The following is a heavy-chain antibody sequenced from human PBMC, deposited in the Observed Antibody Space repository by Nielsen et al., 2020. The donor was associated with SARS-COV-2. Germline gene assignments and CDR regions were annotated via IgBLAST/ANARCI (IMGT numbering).Heavy chain of an antibody. Sequence: GGSLRLSCAASGFTFSIYSMTWVRQAPGKGLEWVAAIDGTSSYIYYADAVKGRLTISRDNAKNTVYLQMNSLRAEDTAVYYCARLRDDGYYFDTGPFDHWGQGTPVTVSS. V-gene: IGHV3-21*01. CDR2: IDGTSSYI. CDR3: ARLRDDGYYFDTGPFDH. CDR1: GFTFSIYS. J-gene: IGHJ4*02. D-gene: IGHD2/OR15-2a*01.